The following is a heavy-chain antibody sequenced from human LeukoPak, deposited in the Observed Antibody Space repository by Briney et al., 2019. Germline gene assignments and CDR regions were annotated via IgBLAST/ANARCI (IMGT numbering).Heavy chain of an antibody. Sequence: SQTLSLTCTVSGGSISSHYWSWIRQSPGKGLEWIGYIYYSGSTNYNPSLKSRVTISVDTSKNQFSLKLSSVTAADTAVYYCARCQWLGATCSHDYWGQGTLVTVSS. CDR2: IYYSGST. V-gene: IGHV4-59*08. D-gene: IGHD6-19*01. CDR1: GGSISSHY. CDR3: ARCQWLGATCSHDY. J-gene: IGHJ4*02.